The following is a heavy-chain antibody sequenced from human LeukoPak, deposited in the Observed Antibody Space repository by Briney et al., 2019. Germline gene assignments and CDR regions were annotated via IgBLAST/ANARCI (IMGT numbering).Heavy chain of an antibody. CDR2: IYYSGST. V-gene: IGHV4-59*12. CDR1: GGSISSYY. J-gene: IGHJ4*02. D-gene: IGHD5-18*01. Sequence: SETLSLTCTDSGGSISSYYWSWIRQPPGKGLEWIGYIYYSGSTNYNPSLKSRVTISVDTSKNQFSLKLSSVTAADTAVYYCARRIYLWSGGFDYWGQGTLVTVSS. CDR3: ARRIYLWSGGFDY.